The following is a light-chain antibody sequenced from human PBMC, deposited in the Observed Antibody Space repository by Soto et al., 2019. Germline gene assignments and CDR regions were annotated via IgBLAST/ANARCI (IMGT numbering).Light chain of an antibody. CDR3: AAWDGSLNNVL. V-gene: IGLV1-44*01. J-gene: IGLJ2*01. CDR2: ANN. Sequence: QAVVTQPPSASRTPGQRVSISCSGSGSSIGTNTVNWYRQLPGTAPKLLIYANNQRPSGVPDRFSGSKSGTSASLAISGLQSEDEAEYYCAAWDGSLNNVLFGGGTKLTVL. CDR1: GSSIGTNT.